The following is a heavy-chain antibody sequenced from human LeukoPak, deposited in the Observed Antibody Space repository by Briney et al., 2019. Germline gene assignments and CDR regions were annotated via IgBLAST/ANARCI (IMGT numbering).Heavy chain of an antibody. Sequence: ASVKVSCKASRYTFTGYYMHWVRQAPGQGLEWMGWINPNSGGTNYAQKFQGRVTMTGDTSISTAYMELSRLRSDDTAVYYCARPRMEGGLDGYWGQGTLVTVSS. CDR3: ARPRMEGGLDGY. CDR2: INPNSGGT. D-gene: IGHD3-16*01. J-gene: IGHJ4*02. CDR1: RYTFTGYY. V-gene: IGHV1-2*02.